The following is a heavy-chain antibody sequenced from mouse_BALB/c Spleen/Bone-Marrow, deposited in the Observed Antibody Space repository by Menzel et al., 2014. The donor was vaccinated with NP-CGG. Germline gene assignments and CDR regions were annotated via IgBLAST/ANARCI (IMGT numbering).Heavy chain of an antibody. D-gene: IGHD2-4*01. Sequence: VQLQQSGAELGMPGASVKMSCKASGYTFTDKWMYWVKQRPGQGLEWIGAIDTSDSYTSYNQKFMGKASLTVDASSSTAYMQVSSLTSDDSAVYYCARGGHDFSLDYWGQGTSVTVSS. J-gene: IGHJ4*01. CDR3: ARGGHDFSLDY. CDR2: IDTSDSYT. CDR1: GYTFTDKW. V-gene: IGHV1-69*01.